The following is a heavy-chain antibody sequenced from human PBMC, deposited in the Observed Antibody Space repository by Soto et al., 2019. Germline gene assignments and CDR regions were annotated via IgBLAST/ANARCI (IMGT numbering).Heavy chain of an antibody. CDR2: ISSSSSYI. CDR1: GFTFSSYS. V-gene: IGHV3-21*01. D-gene: IGHD6-19*01. Sequence: PGGSLRLSCAASGFTFSSYSMNWVRQAPGKGLEWVSSISSSSSYIYYADSVKGRLTISRDNAKNSLYLQMNSLRAEDTAVYYCARAIEDRGGYSSGWYRGNWFDPWGQGTLVTVSS. J-gene: IGHJ5*02. CDR3: ARAIEDRGGYSSGWYRGNWFDP.